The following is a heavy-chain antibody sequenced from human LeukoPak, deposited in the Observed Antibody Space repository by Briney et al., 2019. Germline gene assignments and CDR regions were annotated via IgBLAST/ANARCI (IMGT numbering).Heavy chain of an antibody. V-gene: IGHV3-30-3*01. CDR3: ARDPSTTVTTFPFDY. CDR1: GFTFSSYA. D-gene: IGHD4-17*01. J-gene: IGHJ4*02. CDR2: ISYDGSNK. Sequence: PGGSLRLSCAASGFTFSSYAMHWVRQAPGKGLEWVAVISYDGSNKYYADSVKGRFTISRDNSKNTLYLQMNSLRAEDTAVYYCARDPSTTVTTFPFDYWSQGTLVTVSS.